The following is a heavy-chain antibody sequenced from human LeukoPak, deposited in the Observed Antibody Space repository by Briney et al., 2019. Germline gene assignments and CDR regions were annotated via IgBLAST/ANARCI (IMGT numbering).Heavy chain of an antibody. CDR1: GFTFGNAW. CDR2: IKSKTDGGTT. Sequence: PGGSLRLSCAASGFTFGNAWMSWVRQAPGKGLEWVGRIKSKTDGGTTDYAAPVKGRFTISRDDSKNTPYLQMNSLKTEDTAVYYCTTEGHFWSGSYYFDYWGQGTLVTVSS. CDR3: TTEGHFWSGSYYFDY. V-gene: IGHV3-15*01. D-gene: IGHD3-3*02. J-gene: IGHJ4*02.